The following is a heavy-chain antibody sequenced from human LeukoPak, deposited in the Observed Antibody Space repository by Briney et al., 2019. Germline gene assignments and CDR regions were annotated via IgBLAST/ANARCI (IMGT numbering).Heavy chain of an antibody. J-gene: IGHJ4*02. CDR3: VRDPDALDF. CDR1: GFTFSTYS. Sequence: PGGSLRLSCKASGFTFSTYSMNWVRKAPGKRLGWVSYIRSSGSPRYYADSVKGRFTISRDDAKSSLYLQMDNLRDEDTAVYYCVRDPDALDFWGQGTLVTVSP. CDR2: IRSSGSPR. V-gene: IGHV3-48*02.